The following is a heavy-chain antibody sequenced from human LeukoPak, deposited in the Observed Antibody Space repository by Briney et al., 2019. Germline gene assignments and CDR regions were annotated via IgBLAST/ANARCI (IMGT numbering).Heavy chain of an antibody. CDR3: ARDPGSPAIFGVVDDYFDY. D-gene: IGHD3-3*01. V-gene: IGHV3-30*02. CDR2: IRYDGSDK. Sequence: GSLRLSCAASGFPFSYYGMHWVRQAPGKGLRWVAFIRYDGSDKYYSDSVKGRFTISRDNAKNSLYLQMNSLRAEDTALYYCARDPGSPAIFGVVDDYFDYWGQGTLVTVSS. J-gene: IGHJ4*02. CDR1: GFPFSYYG.